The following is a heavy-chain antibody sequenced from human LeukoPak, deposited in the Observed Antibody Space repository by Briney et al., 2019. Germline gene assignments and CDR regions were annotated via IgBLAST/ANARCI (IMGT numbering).Heavy chain of an antibody. D-gene: IGHD4-17*01. CDR2: ISSSSSTI. CDR1: GFTLSSYS. V-gene: IGHV3-48*02. Sequence: GGSLRLSCAASGFTLSSYSMNWVRQAPGKGLECVSYISSSSSTIYYADSVKGRFTISRDNAKNSLYLQMNSLRDEDTAVYYCARSYGDYDYYYAMDVWGQGITVTVSS. J-gene: IGHJ6*02. CDR3: ARSYGDYDYYYAMDV.